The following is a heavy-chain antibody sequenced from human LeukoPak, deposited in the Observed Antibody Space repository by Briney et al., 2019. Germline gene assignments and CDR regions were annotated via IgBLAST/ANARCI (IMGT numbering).Heavy chain of an antibody. CDR1: EGTFSNYA. Sequence: SAKVSCKASEGTFSNYAISWVRQAPGQGLEWMGGIIPVFGTTNYAQKFQGRVTITAAESTSTAYMELSSLRSEDTAVYYCARLKNFDYFDYWGQGTLVTVSS. CDR2: IIPVFGTT. J-gene: IGHJ4*02. CDR3: ARLKNFDYFDY. V-gene: IGHV1-69*01.